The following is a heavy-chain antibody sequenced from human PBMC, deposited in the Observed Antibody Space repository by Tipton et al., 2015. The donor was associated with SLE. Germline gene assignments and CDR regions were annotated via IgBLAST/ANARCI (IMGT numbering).Heavy chain of an antibody. CDR2: IYDSGST. CDR3: ASWVRGQQLVLFDY. J-gene: IGHJ4*02. D-gene: IGHD6-13*01. Sequence: TLSLTCTVSGGSIHSHNWNWIRRPPGKGLEWIGYIYDSGSTDYNPSLKSRVTMSIDTSKNQFSLKLSSVTAADTAVYHCASWVRGQQLVLFDYWGQGTLVTVSS. V-gene: IGHV4-59*11. CDR1: GGSIHSHN.